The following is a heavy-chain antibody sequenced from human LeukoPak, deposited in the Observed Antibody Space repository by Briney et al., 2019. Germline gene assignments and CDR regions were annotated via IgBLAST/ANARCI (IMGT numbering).Heavy chain of an antibody. CDR2: INPNSGGT. D-gene: IGHD1-14*01. CDR3: ARVNREIGIPSYAFDI. Sequence: ASVKVSCKASGYTFTGYYMHWVRQAPGQGLEWMGWINPNSGGTNYAQEFQGWVTMTRDTSISTGYMELSRLRSDDTAVYYCARVNREIGIPSYAFDIWGQGTMVTVSS. J-gene: IGHJ3*02. V-gene: IGHV1-2*04. CDR1: GYTFTGYY.